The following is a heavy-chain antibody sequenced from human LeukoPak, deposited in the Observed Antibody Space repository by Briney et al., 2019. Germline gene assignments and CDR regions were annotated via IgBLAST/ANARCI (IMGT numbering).Heavy chain of an antibody. Sequence: ASVKVSCKASGYTFTSYAMNWVRRAPGQGLEWMGWINTNTGNPTYAQGFTGRFVFSLDTSVSTAYLQISSLKVEDTAVYYCAREHHQLLYLFYYYYGMDVWGQGTTVTVSS. D-gene: IGHD2-2*02. V-gene: IGHV7-4-1*02. CDR3: AREHHQLLYLFYYYYGMDV. CDR2: INTNTGNP. J-gene: IGHJ6*02. CDR1: GYTFTSYA.